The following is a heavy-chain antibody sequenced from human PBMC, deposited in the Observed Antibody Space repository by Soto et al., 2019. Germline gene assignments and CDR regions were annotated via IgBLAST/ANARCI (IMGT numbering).Heavy chain of an antibody. CDR3: ARGYCSGGSCQTPVPDYFDY. V-gene: IGHV1-2*04. CDR1: GYTFTGYY. Sequence: ASVKVSCKASGYTFTGYYMHWVRQAPGQGLEWMGWINPNSGGTNYAQKFQGWVTMTRDTSISTAYMELSRLRSDDTAVYYCARGYCSGGSCQTPVPDYFDYWGQGTLVTVSS. J-gene: IGHJ4*02. D-gene: IGHD2-15*01. CDR2: INPNSGGT.